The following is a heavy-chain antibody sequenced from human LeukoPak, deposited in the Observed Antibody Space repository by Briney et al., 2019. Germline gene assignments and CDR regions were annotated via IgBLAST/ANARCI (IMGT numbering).Heavy chain of an antibody. Sequence: SETLSLTCTVSGGSISSYYWSWIRQPPGKGLEWIAYIYYSGSTNYNPSLKSRVTISVDTSKNQFSLKLSSVTAADTAVYYCARATLDQGYSGPDAFDIWGQGTMVTVSS. J-gene: IGHJ3*02. CDR2: IYYSGST. CDR3: ARATLDQGYSGPDAFDI. D-gene: IGHD5-12*01. V-gene: IGHV4-59*01. CDR1: GGSISSYY.